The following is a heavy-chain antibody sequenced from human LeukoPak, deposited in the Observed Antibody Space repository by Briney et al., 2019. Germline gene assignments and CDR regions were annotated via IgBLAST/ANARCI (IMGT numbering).Heavy chain of an antibody. J-gene: IGHJ4*02. CDR1: GYTFTSYG. D-gene: IGHD6-13*01. V-gene: IGHV1-18*01. CDR3: ARRGPNSSSPAEGDY. Sequence: ASVKVSCKASGYTFTSYGISWVRQAPGQGLEWMGWISAYNGNTNYAQKLQGRVTMTTDTSTSTAYMELRSLRSDDTAVYYCARRGPNSSSPAEGDYWGQGTLVTVSS. CDR2: ISAYNGNT.